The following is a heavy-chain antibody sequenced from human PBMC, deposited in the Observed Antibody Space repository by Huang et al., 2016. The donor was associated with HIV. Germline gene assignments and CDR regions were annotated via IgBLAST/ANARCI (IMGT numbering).Heavy chain of an antibody. J-gene: IGHJ6*03. CDR2: ISTTSSYI. D-gene: IGHD2-2*01. V-gene: IGHV3-21*01. CDR3: ARECSSTSCFGSYYYYYYMDV. Sequence: EVQLVESGGGLVKSGGSLRLSCAASGFTLNSYTMNWVRQAPGKWLEWVASISTTSSYIQYVDSVEGRFTISRDNAKNSLYLQMSSLRADDAAVYYCARECSSTSCFGSYYYYYYMDVWGKGTTVTVSS. CDR1: GFTLNSYT.